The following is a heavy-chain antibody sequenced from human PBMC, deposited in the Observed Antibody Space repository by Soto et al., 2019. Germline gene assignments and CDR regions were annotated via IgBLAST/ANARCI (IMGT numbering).Heavy chain of an antibody. D-gene: IGHD2-15*01. CDR3: ARGQVGSYVYYYYYGMDV. V-gene: IGHV4-34*01. CDR1: GGSFSGYS. J-gene: IGHJ6*02. Sequence: SETLSLTCAVYGGSFSGYSWSWIRQPPGTGLEWIGEINHSGGTNYNPSLKSRVTISVDTSKNQFSLKLSSVTAADTAVYYCARGQVGSYVYYYYYGMDVWGQGTTVTVSS. CDR2: INHSGGT.